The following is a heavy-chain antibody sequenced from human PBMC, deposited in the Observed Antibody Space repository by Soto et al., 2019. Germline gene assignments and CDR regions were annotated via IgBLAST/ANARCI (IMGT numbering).Heavy chain of an antibody. D-gene: IGHD1-26*01. Sequence: PGGSLRLSCEASGFTFSSYNLNWVRQAPGKGLEWVSYISSSSSTIYYADSVKGRFTISRDNAKNSLYLQMNSLRDEDTAVYYCARAPGESGSYYGFFDYWGQGTLVTVSS. CDR3: ARAPGESGSYYGFFDY. V-gene: IGHV3-48*02. CDR2: ISSSSSTI. CDR1: GFTFSSYN. J-gene: IGHJ4*02.